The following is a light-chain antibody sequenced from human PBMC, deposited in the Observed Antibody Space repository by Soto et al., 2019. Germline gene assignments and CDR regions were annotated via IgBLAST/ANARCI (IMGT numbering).Light chain of an antibody. CDR1: SGSVSTSYY. CDR3: VLYMGSGSSGV. CDR2: STN. J-gene: IGLJ3*02. V-gene: IGLV8-61*01. Sequence: QTVVTQEPSFSVSPGRTVTLTCGLSSGSVSTSYYPSWYQQTPGQAPRTLIYSTNTRSSGVPDRFSGSILGNKAALTITGAQADDASDYYCVLYMGSGSSGVFGGGTKLTVL.